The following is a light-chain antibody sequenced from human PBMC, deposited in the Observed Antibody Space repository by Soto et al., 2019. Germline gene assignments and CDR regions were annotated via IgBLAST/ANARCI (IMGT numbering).Light chain of an antibody. CDR3: QQSYTTPRT. Sequence: DIRMTQSPSSLPASVGDRVTITCRASETISSYLNWYQQSPGKAPKLLIYAASTLQSGVPSRFSGSGSGTDFTLTITSLQHEDFATYSCQQSYTTPRTFGQGTRVEIK. V-gene: IGKV1-39*01. CDR2: AAS. J-gene: IGKJ1*01. CDR1: ETISSY.